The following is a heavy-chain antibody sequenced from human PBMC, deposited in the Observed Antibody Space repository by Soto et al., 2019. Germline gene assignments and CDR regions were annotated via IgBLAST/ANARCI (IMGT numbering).Heavy chain of an antibody. D-gene: IGHD2-15*01. J-gene: IGHJ4*02. CDR2: IYTGGST. V-gene: IGHV4-4*07. CDR3: ARANVGPPGGGSWTMPFDF. CDR1: GGSVSNDY. Sequence: QVQLQESGPGLVKPSETLSLTCSVSGGSVSNDYWSWFRQPAGKGLEWIGRIYTGGSTNYNPSLKSRVTVSVDTSKNQFSLRLTSVTAADTAVYYCARANVGPPGGGSWTMPFDFWGQGTLVTVSS.